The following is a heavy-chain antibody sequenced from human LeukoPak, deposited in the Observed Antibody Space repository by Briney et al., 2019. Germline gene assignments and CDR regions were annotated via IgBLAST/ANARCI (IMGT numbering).Heavy chain of an antibody. CDR2: IKQDGSEK. CDR3: ARVDSYGFFDY. J-gene: IGHJ4*02. CDR1: GFTFSSYW. D-gene: IGHD5-18*01. Sequence: GGSLRLYCAASGFTFSSYWMSWVRQAPGKGLEWVAIIKQDGSEKYYVDSVKGRFTISRDNAKNSLYLQMNSLRAEDTVVYYCARVDSYGFFDYWGQGTLVTVSS. V-gene: IGHV3-7*01.